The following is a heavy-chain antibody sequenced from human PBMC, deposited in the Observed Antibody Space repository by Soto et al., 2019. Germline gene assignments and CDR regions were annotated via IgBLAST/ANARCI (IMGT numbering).Heavy chain of an antibody. CDR2: IYYSGST. V-gene: IGHV4-59*01. D-gene: IGHD2-21*01. CDR1: GGSISSYY. Sequence: SETLSLTCTVSGGSISSYYWSWIRQPPGKGLEWIGYIYYSGSTNYNPSLKSRVTISVDTSKNQFSLKLSSVTAADTAVYYCARAILSTNWFDPWGQGTLVTVS. J-gene: IGHJ5*02. CDR3: ARAILSTNWFDP.